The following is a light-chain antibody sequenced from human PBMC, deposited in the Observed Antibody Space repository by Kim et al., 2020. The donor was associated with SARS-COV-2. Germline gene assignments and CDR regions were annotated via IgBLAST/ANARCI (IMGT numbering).Light chain of an antibody. CDR1: TLGDKY. CDR2: QDS. CDR3: QSWDSSTEV. J-gene: IGLJ1*01. Sequence: SYELTQPPSVSVSPGQTASITCSGDTLGDKYACWYQQKPGQSPVLVIYQDSKRPSGIPERFSGSNSGNTATLTISGPQAMDEADYYCQSWDSSTEVFGTG. V-gene: IGLV3-1*01.